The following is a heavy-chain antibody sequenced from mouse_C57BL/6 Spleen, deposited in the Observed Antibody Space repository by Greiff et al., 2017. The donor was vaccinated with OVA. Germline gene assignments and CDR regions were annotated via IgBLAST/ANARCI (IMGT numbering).Heavy chain of an antibody. CDR3: ARSEPSYAIDY. V-gene: IGHV1-80*01. Sequence: VQLQQSGAELVKPGASVKISCKASGYAFSSYWMNWVKQRPGKGLEWIGQIYPGDGDTNYNGKFKGKATLTADKSSSTAYMQLSSLTSEDAAVYFCARSEPSYAIDYWGQGTSVTVSS. CDR2: IYPGDGDT. J-gene: IGHJ4*01. CDR1: GYAFSSYW.